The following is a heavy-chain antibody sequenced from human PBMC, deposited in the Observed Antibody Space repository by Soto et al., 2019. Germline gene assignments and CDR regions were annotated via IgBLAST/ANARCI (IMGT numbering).Heavy chain of an antibody. CDR3: ASSYYDSSGSALRD. CDR2: IYHGGST. D-gene: IGHD3-22*01. V-gene: IGHV4-30-2*01. J-gene: IGHJ1*01. Sequence: QLQLQESGSGLVKPSQTLSLTCAVSGGSISSGGYSWSWIRQPPGKGLEWIGYIYHGGSTYYNPSLKSGVTISVDRSKNQSSLKLSSVTAADTAVYYCASSYYDSSGSALRDWGQGTLVTVSS. CDR1: GGSISSGGYS.